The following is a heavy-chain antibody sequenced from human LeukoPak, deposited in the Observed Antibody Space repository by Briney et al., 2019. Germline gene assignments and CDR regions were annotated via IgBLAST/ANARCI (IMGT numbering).Heavy chain of an antibody. Sequence: PGGSLRLSCAASGFTFSGSAMHWVRQASGKGLEWVGRSRSKVYSYATAYAASVKGRFTISRDDSKNTAYLQMNSLKTEDTAVYYCIRADISFSSSWSFDYWGQGTLVTVYS. CDR2: SRSKVYSYAT. V-gene: IGHV3-73*01. D-gene: IGHD6-13*01. CDR1: GFTFSGSA. J-gene: IGHJ4*02. CDR3: IRADISFSSSWSFDY.